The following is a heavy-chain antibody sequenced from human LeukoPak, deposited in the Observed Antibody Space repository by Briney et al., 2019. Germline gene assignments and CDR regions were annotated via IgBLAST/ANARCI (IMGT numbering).Heavy chain of an antibody. Sequence: ASVKVSCKASGYTFTGYYMHWVRQAPGQGLEWMGWINPNSGGTNYAQKFQGRVTMTRDTSISTAYMELSRLRSDDTAVYYCAKASMTAGYDPFDYWGQGTLVTVSS. V-gene: IGHV1-2*02. D-gene: IGHD5-12*01. J-gene: IGHJ4*02. CDR3: AKASMTAGYDPFDY. CDR1: GYTFTGYY. CDR2: INPNSGGT.